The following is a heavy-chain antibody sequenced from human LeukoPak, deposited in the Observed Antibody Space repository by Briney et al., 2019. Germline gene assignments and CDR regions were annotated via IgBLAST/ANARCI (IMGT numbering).Heavy chain of an antibody. D-gene: IGHD2-2*01. CDR2: IYYSGST. V-gene: IGHV4-59*01. CDR1: GGSISDYY. J-gene: IGHJ6*03. CDR3: ARGDFCSSSNCYLRPMDV. Sequence: SETLSLTCTVSGGSISDYYWNWIRQPPRKGLDWIGYIYYSGSTTSNPSLKSRVTMSVDTAKNQFSLKLRSVTAADTAVYYCARGDFCSSSNCYLRPMDVWGKGTTVTVSS.